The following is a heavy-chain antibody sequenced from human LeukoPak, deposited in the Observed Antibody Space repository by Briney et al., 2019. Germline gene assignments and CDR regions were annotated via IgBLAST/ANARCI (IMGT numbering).Heavy chain of an antibody. Sequence: SETLSLTCTVSGGSISNYYWGWIRQPPGKSLEWIGYIYYSGATKYNPSLMSRVNISVDTSGNQFSLKMNSLTAADTAVYYCARRLLPKPGLSYFDRWGQGTLVTVAS. CDR3: ARRLLPKPGLSYFDR. V-gene: IGHV4-59*01. D-gene: IGHD3-9*01. CDR1: GGSISNYY. CDR2: IYYSGAT. J-gene: IGHJ4*02.